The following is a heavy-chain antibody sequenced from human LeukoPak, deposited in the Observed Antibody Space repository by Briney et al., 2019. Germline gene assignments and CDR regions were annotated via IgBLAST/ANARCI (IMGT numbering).Heavy chain of an antibody. CDR1: GFTFSSYG. D-gene: IGHD4-17*01. Sequence: GRSLRLSCAASGFTFSSYGMHWVRQAPGKGLEWVAVISYDGSNKYYADSVKGRFTISRDNSKNTLYLQMNSLRAEDTAVYYCAKDLRPHFSYGGNDYWGQGTLVNVSS. J-gene: IGHJ4*02. V-gene: IGHV3-30*18. CDR3: AKDLRPHFSYGGNDY. CDR2: ISYDGSNK.